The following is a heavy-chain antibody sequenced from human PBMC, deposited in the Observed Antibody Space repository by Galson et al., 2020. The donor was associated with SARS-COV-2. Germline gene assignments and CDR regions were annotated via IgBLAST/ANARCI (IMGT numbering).Heavy chain of an antibody. CDR1: GFSFSSYW. Sequence: GASLRLSCAASGFSFSSYWMTWVRQAPGQGLEWAANIKQDGSDKYYVDSVKGRFTISRDNAKNSLYLHMNSLRAEDTAVYYCARESYDSGWFDYWGQGTLVTVSS. D-gene: IGHD6-19*01. V-gene: IGHV3-7*03. CDR2: IKQDGSDK. J-gene: IGHJ4*02. CDR3: ARESYDSGWFDY.